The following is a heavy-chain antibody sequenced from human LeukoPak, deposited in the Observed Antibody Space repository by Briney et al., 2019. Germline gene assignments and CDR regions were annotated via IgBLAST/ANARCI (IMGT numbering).Heavy chain of an antibody. CDR2: ISSSGYTI. J-gene: IGHJ4*02. V-gene: IGHV3-11*01. Sequence: PGGSLRLSCAASGFTFSSYAMSWIRQAPGKGLEWVSYISSSGYTIHYADSVKGRFTISRDNAENSLYLQMNSLRAEDTAVYYCARAPWGETYAIDYWGQGTLVTVSS. D-gene: IGHD3-16*01. CDR3: ARAPWGETYAIDY. CDR1: GFTFSSYA.